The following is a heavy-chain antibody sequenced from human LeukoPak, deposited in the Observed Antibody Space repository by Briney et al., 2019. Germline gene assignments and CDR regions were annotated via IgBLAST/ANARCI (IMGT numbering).Heavy chain of an antibody. V-gene: IGHV3-30-3*01. Sequence: GGSLRLSCAASGFTFSSYAMSWVRQAPGKGLEWVAVISYDGSNKYYADSVKGRFTISRDNSKNTLYLQMNSLRAEDTAVYYCARDQNGMDVWGQGTTVTVSS. J-gene: IGHJ6*02. CDR2: ISYDGSNK. CDR1: GFTFSSYA. CDR3: ARDQNGMDV.